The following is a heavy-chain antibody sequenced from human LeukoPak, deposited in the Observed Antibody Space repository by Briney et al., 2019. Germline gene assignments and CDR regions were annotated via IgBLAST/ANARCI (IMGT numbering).Heavy chain of an antibody. CDR3: AKAFAGSGSQLDY. D-gene: IGHD3-10*01. J-gene: IGHJ4*02. Sequence: GGSLRLSCAASGFTFNNYAMSCVRQAPGKGLEWVSGISGTGGSTYYADSVKGRFTISRDNSKNTLYLQMNSLRAEDTAIYYCAKAFAGSGSQLDYWGQGTLVTVSS. V-gene: IGHV3-23*01. CDR2: ISGTGGST. CDR1: GFTFNNYA.